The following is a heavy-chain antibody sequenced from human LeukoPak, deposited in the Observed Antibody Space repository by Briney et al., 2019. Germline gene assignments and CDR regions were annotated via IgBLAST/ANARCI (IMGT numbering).Heavy chain of an antibody. CDR1: GFTFSSYK. J-gene: IGHJ6*04. CDR2: ISSSGSTI. Sequence: PGGSLRLSCAASGFTFSSYKMNWVRQAPGKGLEWVSYISSSGSTIYYADSVKGRFTISRDNAKNSLYLQMNSLRAEDTAVYYCARAGYCSSTSCPSHYYYGMDVWGKGTTVTVSS. CDR3: ARAGYCSSTSCPSHYYYGMDV. D-gene: IGHD2-2*01. V-gene: IGHV3-48*03.